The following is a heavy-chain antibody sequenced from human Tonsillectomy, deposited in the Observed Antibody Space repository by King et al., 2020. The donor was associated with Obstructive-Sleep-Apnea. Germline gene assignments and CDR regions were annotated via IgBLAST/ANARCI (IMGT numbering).Heavy chain of an antibody. CDR3: VRWDFSHCGDDCPLDAFDV. D-gene: IGHD2-21*02. V-gene: IGHV3-48*01. J-gene: IGHJ3*01. Sequence: VQLVESGGGLVQPGGSLRLSCVASGFTFSRYSMNWVRQAPGKGLEWVSYISADGGAIYYADSVKGRFTISRDNAKNSLHLQMNSLRGEDAAVYYCVRWDFSHCGDDCPLDAFDVWGHGTTVTVAS. CDR2: ISADGGAI. CDR1: GFTFSRYS.